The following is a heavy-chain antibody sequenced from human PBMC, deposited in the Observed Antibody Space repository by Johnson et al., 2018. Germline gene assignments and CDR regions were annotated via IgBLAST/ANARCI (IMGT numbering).Heavy chain of an antibody. V-gene: IGHV3-7*03. CDR3: ARVRGWGYFYYFDY. Sequence: VQLVQSGGGLVQPGGSLRLSCAASGFTFSSYWMSWVRQAPGKGLEWVANIKHDGSEKYYVDSVKGRFTISRDNGKNSLYLQRYRLRPEDTALYYCARVRGWGYFYYFDYWGQGTRVTVSS. CDR2: IKHDGSEK. D-gene: IGHD1-26*01. CDR1: GFTFSSYW. J-gene: IGHJ4*02.